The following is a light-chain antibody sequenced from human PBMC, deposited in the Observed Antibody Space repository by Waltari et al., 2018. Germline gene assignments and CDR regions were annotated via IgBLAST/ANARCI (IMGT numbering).Light chain of an antibody. J-gene: IGLJ1*01. CDR1: MLPKKY. CDR3: YSTTDNNLGV. V-gene: IGLV3-27*01. CDR2: QDS. Sequence: SSELTQPSSVSVSPGQTARITCSGDMLPKKYTRWFQQKPGQAHVLVLYQDSARPSGIPGRFSGSSSGTTVTLTISGAQVEDEADYYCYSTTDNNLGVFGPGTRVTVL.